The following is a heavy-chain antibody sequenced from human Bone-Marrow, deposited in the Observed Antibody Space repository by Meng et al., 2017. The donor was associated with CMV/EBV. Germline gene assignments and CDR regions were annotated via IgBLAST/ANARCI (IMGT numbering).Heavy chain of an antibody. CDR1: GYTFKNYG. Sequence: ASVKVSCKASGYTFKNYGISWVRQAPGQGLEWMGWISAYNGNTNYAQKLQGRVTMTTDTSTSTAYMELRSLRSDDTAVYYCARGGSTFFFSGSYSFDYWGQGTLVTVSS. D-gene: IGHD1-26*01. CDR3: ARGGSTFFFSGSYSFDY. V-gene: IGHV1-18*01. J-gene: IGHJ4*02. CDR2: ISAYNGNT.